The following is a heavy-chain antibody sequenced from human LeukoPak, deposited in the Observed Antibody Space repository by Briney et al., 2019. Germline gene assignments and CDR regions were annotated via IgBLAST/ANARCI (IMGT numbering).Heavy chain of an antibody. CDR2: ISWNSGSI. Sequence: SLRLSCAASGFTFDDYAMHWVRHAPGKGLEWVSGISWNSGSIGYADSVKGRFTISRDNAKNSLYLQMNSLRAEDTALYYCAKDRFARGYSYGYDYWGQGTLVTVSS. J-gene: IGHJ4*02. D-gene: IGHD5-18*01. V-gene: IGHV3-9*01. CDR1: GFTFDDYA. CDR3: AKDRFARGYSYGYDY.